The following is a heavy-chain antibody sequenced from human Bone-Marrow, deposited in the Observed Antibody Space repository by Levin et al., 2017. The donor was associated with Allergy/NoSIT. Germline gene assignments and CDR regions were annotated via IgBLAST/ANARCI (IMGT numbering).Heavy chain of an antibody. Sequence: ETLSLTCAASGFTFSSYSMNWVRQAPGKGLEWISYIGSSSETIYYADSVKGRFTISRDNAKNSLYLQMNSLRAEDTAVYYCARHDYGGNSGDYWGQGTLVTVSS. CDR2: IGSSSETI. CDR1: GFTFSSYS. V-gene: IGHV3-48*04. D-gene: IGHD4-23*01. J-gene: IGHJ4*02. CDR3: ARHDYGGNSGDY.